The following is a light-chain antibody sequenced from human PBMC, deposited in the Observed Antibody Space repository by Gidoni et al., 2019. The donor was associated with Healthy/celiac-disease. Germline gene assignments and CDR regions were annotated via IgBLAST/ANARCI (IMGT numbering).Light chain of an antibody. V-gene: IGKV3-20*01. CDR2: GAS. Sequence: ESVLAQSPGTLSLSPGERATLSCRASQSVSSSYLAWYQQKPGQAPRLPIYGASSRATGIPDRFSGSGSGTDFTLTISRLEPEAFAVSYCQQYGSSPIYPFGPGTKLEIK. CDR3: QQYGSSPIYP. J-gene: IGKJ2*01. CDR1: QSVSSSY.